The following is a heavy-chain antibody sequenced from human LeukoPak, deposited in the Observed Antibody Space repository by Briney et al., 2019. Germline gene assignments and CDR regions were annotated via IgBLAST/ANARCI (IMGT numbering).Heavy chain of an antibody. CDR3: ASGLRYFDWFTFDY. D-gene: IGHD3-9*01. V-gene: IGHV1-69*06. CDR1: GGTFISYA. J-gene: IGHJ4*02. Sequence: ASVKVSCKASGGTFISYAISWVRQAPGQGLEWMEGIIPIFGTANYAQKFQGRVTITADKSTSTAYLELSSLRSEDTAVYYCASGLRYFDWFTFDYWGQGTRVTVSS. CDR2: IIPIFGTA.